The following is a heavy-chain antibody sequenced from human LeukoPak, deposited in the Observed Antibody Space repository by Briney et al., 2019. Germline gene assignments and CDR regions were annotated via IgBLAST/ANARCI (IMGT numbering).Heavy chain of an antibody. Sequence: ASVKVSCKASGYTFTNYAIHWVRQAPGQSLDWMGQINGGLENTKYSQRFLGRVTITRDISTSTAYMELSSLRSEDTAVYYCARDRVRHYYDSSGANWFDPWGQGTLVTVSS. J-gene: IGHJ5*02. D-gene: IGHD3-22*01. V-gene: IGHV1-3*01. CDR1: GYTFTNYA. CDR2: INGGLENT. CDR3: ARDRVRHYYDSSGANWFDP.